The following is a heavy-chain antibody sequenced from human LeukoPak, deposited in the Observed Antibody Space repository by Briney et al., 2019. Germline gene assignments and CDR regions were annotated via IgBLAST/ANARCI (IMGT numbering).Heavy chain of an antibody. Sequence: GGSPRVSLASSGFSIRDNFMGWVRQTPGEGLEWVSLIFSGGETYSADSVKGRFTISRDNAKNSLYLQMNSMRAEDTAVYYCARDSSSWFDPWGQGTLVTVSS. CDR1: GFSIRDNF. J-gene: IGHJ5*02. D-gene: IGHD6-13*01. V-gene: IGHV3-53*01. CDR2: IFSGGET. CDR3: ARDSSSWFDP.